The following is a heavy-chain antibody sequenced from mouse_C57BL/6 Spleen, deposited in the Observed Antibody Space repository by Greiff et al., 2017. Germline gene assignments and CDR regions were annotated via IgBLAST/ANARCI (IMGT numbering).Heavy chain of an antibody. CDR3: ARDGYGSSLYAMDY. D-gene: IGHD1-1*01. CDR1: GSTFSSYA. J-gene: IGHJ4*01. V-gene: IGHV5-4*01. CDR2: ISDGGSYT. Sequence: EVQVVESGGGLVKPGGSLKLSCAASGSTFSSYAMSWVRQTPEKRLEWVATISDGGSYTYYPDNVKGRFTISRDNAKNNLYLQMSNLKSEDTAMYYCARDGYGSSLYAMDYWGQGTSVTVSS.